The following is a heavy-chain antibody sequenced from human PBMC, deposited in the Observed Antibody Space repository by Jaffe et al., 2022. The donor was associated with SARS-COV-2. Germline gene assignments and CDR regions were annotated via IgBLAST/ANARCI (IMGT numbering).Heavy chain of an antibody. CDR3: AKDSDTAMVNYYYYGMDV. V-gene: IGHV3-23*01. D-gene: IGHD5-18*01. CDR2: ISGSGGST. J-gene: IGHJ6*02. CDR1: GFTFSSYA. Sequence: EVQLLESGGGLVQPGGSLRLSCAASGFTFSSYAMSWVRQAPGKGLEWVSAISGSGGSTYYADSVKGRFTISRDNSKNTLYLQMNSLRAEDTAVYYCAKDSDTAMVNYYYYGMDVWGQGTTVTVSS.